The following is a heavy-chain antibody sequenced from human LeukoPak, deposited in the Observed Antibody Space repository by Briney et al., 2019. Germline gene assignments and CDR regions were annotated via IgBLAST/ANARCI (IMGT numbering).Heavy chain of an antibody. Sequence: GASVKVSCKASGYTFIGYYLHLVRQAPGQGLEWMGWINPTSGGTNYAQKFQDRVTMTRDTSINTAYMELSRLTSDDTAVYYCARLVGLSTTASYWGQGTLVIVSS. CDR2: INPTSGGT. D-gene: IGHD5/OR15-5a*01. CDR3: ARLVGLSTTASY. J-gene: IGHJ4*02. CDR1: GYTFIGYY. V-gene: IGHV1-2*02.